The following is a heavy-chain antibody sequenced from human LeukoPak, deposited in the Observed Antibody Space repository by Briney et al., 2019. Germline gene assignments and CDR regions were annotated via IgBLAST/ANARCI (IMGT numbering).Heavy chain of an antibody. V-gene: IGHV3-30*18. CDR2: ISYDGTNK. CDR3: AKDFWEMSTTDY. D-gene: IGHD5-24*01. Sequence: GSLRLSCAASGFTFSRYGMHWVRQAPGKGLEWVAVISYDGTNKYYADSVKGRFTISRDNSKNTLYLQMSSLRAEDSAVYYCAKDFWEMSTTDYWGQGTLVTVSS. J-gene: IGHJ4*02. CDR1: GFTFSRYG.